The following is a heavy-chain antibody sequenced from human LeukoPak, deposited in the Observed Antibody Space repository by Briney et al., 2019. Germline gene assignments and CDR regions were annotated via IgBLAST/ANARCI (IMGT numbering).Heavy chain of an antibody. Sequence: GGSLRLSCAASGFTFSSYWMHWVRQAPGKRLVWVSRINSDGSSTSYADSVKGRFTISRDNAKNTLYLQMNSLRAEDTAVYYCARGYCSSTSCLKGAWFDPWGQGTLVTVSS. V-gene: IGHV3-74*01. CDR1: GFTFSSYW. CDR3: ARGYCSSTSCLKGAWFDP. J-gene: IGHJ5*02. D-gene: IGHD2-2*01. CDR2: INSDGSST.